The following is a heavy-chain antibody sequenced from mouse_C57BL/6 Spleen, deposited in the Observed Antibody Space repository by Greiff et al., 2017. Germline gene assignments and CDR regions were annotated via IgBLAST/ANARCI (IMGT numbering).Heavy chain of an antibody. J-gene: IGHJ4*01. Sequence: QVQLQQPGAELVKPGASVKLSCKASGYTFTSYWMHWVKQRPGQGLEWIGMIHPNSGSTNYNEKFKSKATLTVDKSSSTAYMQLSSLTSEDSAVYYGARKDYGNYPYYAMDYWGQGTSVTVSS. V-gene: IGHV1-64*01. D-gene: IGHD2-1*01. CDR1: GYTFTSYW. CDR3: ARKDYGNYPYYAMDY. CDR2: IHPNSGST.